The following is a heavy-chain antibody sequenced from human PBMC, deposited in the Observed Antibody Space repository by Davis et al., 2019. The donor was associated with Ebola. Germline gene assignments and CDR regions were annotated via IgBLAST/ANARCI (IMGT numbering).Heavy chain of an antibody. CDR2: INHSGST. V-gene: IGHV4-34*01. J-gene: IGHJ4*02. D-gene: IGHD2-8*01. CDR3: ARLVTNLDY. Sequence: SETLSLTCAVYGGSFSGYYWSWIRQPPGKGLEWIGEINHSGSTNYNPSLKSRVTISVDTSKNQFSLKLSSVTAADTAVYYCARLVTNLDYWGQGILVTVSS. CDR1: GGSFSGYY.